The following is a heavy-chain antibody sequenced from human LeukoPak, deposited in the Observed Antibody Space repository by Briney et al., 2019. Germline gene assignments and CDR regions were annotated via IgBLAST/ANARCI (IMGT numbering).Heavy chain of an antibody. Sequence: GSLRLSCAASGFTFSSCAMSWVRQPPGKGLEWIGEINHSGSTNYNPSLKSRVTISVDTSKNQFSLKLSSVTAADTAVYYCARAGDSSGYSDYWGQGTLVTVSS. V-gene: IGHV4-34*01. CDR3: ARAGDSSGYSDY. J-gene: IGHJ4*02. CDR2: INHSGST. D-gene: IGHD3-22*01. CDR1: GFTFSSCA.